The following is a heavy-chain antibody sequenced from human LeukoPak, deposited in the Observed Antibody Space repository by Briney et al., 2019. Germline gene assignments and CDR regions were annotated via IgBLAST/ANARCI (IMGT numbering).Heavy chain of an antibody. D-gene: IGHD3-22*01. CDR3: AKGGYYYDSSGLDY. V-gene: IGHV3-33*06. J-gene: IGHJ4*02. CDR2: IWYDGSNK. Sequence: GGSLRLSYAASGFTFSSYGMHWVRQAPGKGLEWVAVIWYDGSNKYYADSVKGRFTISRDNSKNTLYLQMNSLRAEDTAVYYCAKGGYYYDSSGLDYWGQGTLVTVSS. CDR1: GFTFSSYG.